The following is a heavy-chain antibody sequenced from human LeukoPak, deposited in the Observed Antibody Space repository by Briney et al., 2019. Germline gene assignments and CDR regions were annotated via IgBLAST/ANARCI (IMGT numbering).Heavy chain of an antibody. CDR1: GFIFSGSA. V-gene: IGHV3-73*01. CDR3: ARGSSGYPFDY. J-gene: IGHJ4*02. Sequence: GGSLKLSCAASGFIFSGSAMHWVRQASGKGLEWVGHIRSKPNNYATAYAASVKGRFTISRDNAKNSLYLQMNSLRAEDTAVYYCARGSSGYPFDYWGQGTLVTVSS. CDR2: IRSKPNNYAT. D-gene: IGHD3-22*01.